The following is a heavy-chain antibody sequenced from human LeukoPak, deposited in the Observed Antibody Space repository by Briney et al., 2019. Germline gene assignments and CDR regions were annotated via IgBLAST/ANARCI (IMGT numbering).Heavy chain of an antibody. CDR2: TNHSGST. CDR1: GGSFSGYY. Sequence: SETLSLTCAVYGGSFSGYYWSWIRQPPEKGLEWIGETNHSGSTNYNPSLKSRVTISVDTSKNQFSLKLSSVTAADTAVYYCARKGSSSSWYYFDYWGQGTLVTVSS. CDR3: ARKGSSSSWYYFDY. J-gene: IGHJ4*02. D-gene: IGHD6-13*01. V-gene: IGHV4-34*01.